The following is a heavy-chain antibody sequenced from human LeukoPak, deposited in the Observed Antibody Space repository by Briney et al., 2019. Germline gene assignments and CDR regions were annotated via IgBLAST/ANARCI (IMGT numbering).Heavy chain of an antibody. V-gene: IGHV3-74*01. CDR1: GFTFSSYW. CDR2: ISPDGSST. J-gene: IGHJ4*02. D-gene: IGHD6-19*01. Sequence: GGSLRLSCAASGFTFSSYWMSWVRQAPGKGLVWVSRISPDGSSTNYADSVKGRFTISRDNAKNTLYLQMNSLRVEDTAVYYCASWAVAPKRYFDYWGQGTLVTVSS. CDR3: ASWAVAPKRYFDY.